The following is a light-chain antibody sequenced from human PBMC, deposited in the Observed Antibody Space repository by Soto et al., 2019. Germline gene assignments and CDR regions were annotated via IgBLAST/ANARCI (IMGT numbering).Light chain of an antibody. CDR2: DVS. Sequence: EIVLTQSPATLSLSPGERATLSCRASRSIGNTLVWYQQRPGQAPTLLIYDVSNRAAGIPARFSGSGSGTDFTVTISSLEPEDFAVYYCHPRFSWPITFGQGTRLEIK. J-gene: IGKJ5*01. V-gene: IGKV3-11*01. CDR1: RSIGNT. CDR3: HPRFSWPIT.